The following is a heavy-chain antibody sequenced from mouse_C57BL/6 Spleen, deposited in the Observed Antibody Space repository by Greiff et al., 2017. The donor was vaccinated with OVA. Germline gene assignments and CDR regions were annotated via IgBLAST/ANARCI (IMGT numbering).Heavy chain of an antibody. V-gene: IGHV1-69*01. CDR2: IDPSASYT. D-gene: IGHD3-2*02. CDR3: ARTSQAGAMDY. CDR1: GYTFTSYW. Sequence: QVQLQQPGAELVMPGASVKLSCKASGYTFTSYWMHWVKQRPGQGLEWIGEIDPSASYTNYNQKFKGKSTLTVDKSSSTAYMQLSSLTSEDSAVYYCARTSQAGAMDYWGQGTSVTVSS. J-gene: IGHJ4*01.